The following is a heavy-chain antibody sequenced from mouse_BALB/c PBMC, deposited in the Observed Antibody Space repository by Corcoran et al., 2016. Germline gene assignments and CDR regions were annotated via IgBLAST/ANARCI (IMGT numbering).Heavy chain of an antibody. V-gene: IGHV1S135*01. D-gene: IGHD2-10*02. J-gene: IGHJ3*01. Sequence: EIQLQQSGPELMKPGASVKISCKASGYSFTSYYMHWVKQSHGKSLEWIGYIDPFNGGTSYNQKFKGKATLTVDKSSSTAYMHLSSLTSEDSAVYYCARGGGYGNPWFAYWGQGTLVTVSA. CDR1: GYSFTSYY. CDR3: ARGGGYGNPWFAY. CDR2: IDPFNGGT.